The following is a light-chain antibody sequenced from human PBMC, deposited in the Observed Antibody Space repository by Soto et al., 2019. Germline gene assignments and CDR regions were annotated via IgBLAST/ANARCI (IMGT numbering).Light chain of an antibody. CDR1: HSLLHSNGFNY. J-gene: IGKJ2*01. V-gene: IGKV2-28*01. CDR2: LGS. Sequence: IVMSQSPLSLTVTPGQPASISCRSSHSLLHSNGFNYLDWYLQKPGQPPHLLIYLGSYRASGVPDRFRGSGSGTEFTLSIIRVEAEDVGVFYCMQALETPPTFGQGPK. CDR3: MQALETPPT.